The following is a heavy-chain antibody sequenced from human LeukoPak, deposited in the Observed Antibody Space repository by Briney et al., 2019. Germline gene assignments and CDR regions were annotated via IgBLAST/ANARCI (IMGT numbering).Heavy chain of an antibody. V-gene: IGHV4-38-2*02. CDR1: GYSISSGYY. CDR3: ARVEWELLTD. D-gene: IGHD1-26*01. Sequence: SETLSLTCTVSGYSISSGYYWGWIRQLPGKGLEWIGSIYHSGSTYYNPSLKSRVTISVDTSKNQFSLKLSSVTAADTAVYYCARVEWELLTDWGQGTLVTVSS. J-gene: IGHJ4*02. CDR2: IYHSGST.